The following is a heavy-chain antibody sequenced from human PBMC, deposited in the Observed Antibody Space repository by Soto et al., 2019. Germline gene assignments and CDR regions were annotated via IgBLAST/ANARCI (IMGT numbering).Heavy chain of an antibody. CDR2: ISGSGGST. CDR1: GFTFSSYA. V-gene: IGHV3-23*01. Sequence: GSLRLSCAASGFTFSSYAMSWVRQAPGKGLEWVSAISGSGGSTYYADSVKGRFTISRDNAKNSLYLQMNSLRAEDTALYYCAKDIRGYYYGMDVWGQGTTVTVSS. J-gene: IGHJ6*02. CDR3: AKDIRGYYYGMDV.